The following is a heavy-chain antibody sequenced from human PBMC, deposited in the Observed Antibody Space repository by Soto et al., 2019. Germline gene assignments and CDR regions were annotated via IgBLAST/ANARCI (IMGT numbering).Heavy chain of an antibody. CDR2: IYSGGTA. V-gene: IGHV3-53*02. CDR3: AREDDRLNGWFDP. Sequence: EVQLVETGGGLIQPGGSLRLSCAASGFSVSSSYMRWVRQPPGKGLELLSVIYSGGTAKYADSVKGRFTISRDKSKNTLYLQMNNLGAEDTAVYYCAREDDRLNGWFDPWGQGTLVTVSS. CDR1: GFSVSSSY. J-gene: IGHJ5*02. D-gene: IGHD3-9*01.